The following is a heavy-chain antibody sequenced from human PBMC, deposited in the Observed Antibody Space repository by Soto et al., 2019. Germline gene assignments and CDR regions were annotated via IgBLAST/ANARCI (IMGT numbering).Heavy chain of an antibody. D-gene: IGHD3-10*01. CDR2: IIPIFGTA. V-gene: IGHV1-69*06. Sequence: QVQLVQSGAEVKKPGSSVKVSCTASGGTFSSYAISWVRQAPGQGLEWMGGIIPIFGTANYAQKFQGRVTITADKSTSTAYMELSSLRSEDTAVYYCARDRDYYGSGSPNWFDPWGQGTLVTVSS. J-gene: IGHJ5*02. CDR3: ARDRDYYGSGSPNWFDP. CDR1: GGTFSSYA.